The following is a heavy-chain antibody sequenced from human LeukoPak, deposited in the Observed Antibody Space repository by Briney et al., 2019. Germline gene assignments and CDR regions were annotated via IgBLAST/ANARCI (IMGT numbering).Heavy chain of an antibody. Sequence: TSETLSLTCTASGGSISSGDYYWSWIRQPPGKGLEWIGYIYYSGSTYYNPSLKSRVTISVDTSKNQFSLKLSSVTAADTAVYYCASSNRASYCGGDCYPYFDYWGQGTLVTVSS. CDR1: GGSISSGDYY. CDR2: IYYSGST. CDR3: ASSNRASYCGGDCYPYFDY. V-gene: IGHV4-30-4*01. D-gene: IGHD2-21*02. J-gene: IGHJ4*02.